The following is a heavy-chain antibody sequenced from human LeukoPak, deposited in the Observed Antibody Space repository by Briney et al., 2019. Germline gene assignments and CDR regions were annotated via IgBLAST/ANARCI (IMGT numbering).Heavy chain of an antibody. V-gene: IGHV3-23*01. D-gene: IGHD3-22*01. CDR3: AIMHPYYDGSGYWVQ. CDR1: GFTFSSYV. Sequence: GESLRLSCAASGFTFSSYVMSWVRQAPGTGVEWVSGISTSGGSSSYADTVKGRFTISRNNPRNTLYMQMNSLRAEDTALYYCAIMHPYYDGSGYWVQWGQGTLVTVSS. CDR2: ISTSGGSS. J-gene: IGHJ4*02.